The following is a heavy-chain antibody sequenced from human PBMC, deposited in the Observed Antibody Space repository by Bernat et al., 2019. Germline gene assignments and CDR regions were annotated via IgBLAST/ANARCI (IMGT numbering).Heavy chain of an antibody. CDR3: AGGGTGYYTVDY. CDR2: IYFSGST. D-gene: IGHD3/OR15-3a*01. J-gene: IGHJ4*02. V-gene: IGHV4-31*03. Sequence: QVQLQESGPGLVKPSQTLSLTCTVSGGSISSGGYFWSWIRQHPGKGLEWIGYIYFSGSTYYNPSLESRLTISVDTSKNQFSRKLSSVTAADTAVYYCAGGGTGYYTVDYWGQGTLVTVSS. CDR1: GGSISSGGYF.